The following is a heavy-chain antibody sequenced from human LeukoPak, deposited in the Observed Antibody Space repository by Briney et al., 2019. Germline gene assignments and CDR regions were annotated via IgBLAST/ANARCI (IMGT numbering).Heavy chain of an antibody. CDR2: IYTSGST. Sequence: SETLSLTCTVSGGSISSGSYYWSWIRQPAGKGLEWIGRIYTSGSTNYNPSLKSRVTISVDRSKNQFSLKLSSVTAADTAVYYCARFKRAGGWSYFDYWGQGALVTVSS. V-gene: IGHV4-61*02. CDR3: ARFKRAGGWSYFDY. D-gene: IGHD6-19*01. CDR1: GGSISSGSYY. J-gene: IGHJ4*02.